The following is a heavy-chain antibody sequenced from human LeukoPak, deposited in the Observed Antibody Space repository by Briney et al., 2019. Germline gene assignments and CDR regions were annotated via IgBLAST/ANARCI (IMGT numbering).Heavy chain of an antibody. CDR3: AKSVTFGGVIAIDY. D-gene: IGHD3-16*02. CDR1: GFTFSSYA. V-gene: IGHV3-23*01. J-gene: IGHJ4*02. CDR2: ISGSGGST. Sequence: GGSLRLSCAASGFTFSSYAMSWVRQAPGKGLEWVSAISGSGGSTYYADSVKGRFTISRDNAKSTLYLQMNSLRAEDTAVYYCAKSVTFGGVIAIDYWGQGTLVTVSS.